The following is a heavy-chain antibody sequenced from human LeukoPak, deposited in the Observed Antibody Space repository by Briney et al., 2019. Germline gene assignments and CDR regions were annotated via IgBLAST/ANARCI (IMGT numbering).Heavy chain of an antibody. CDR3: AVLAVAGFFDY. CDR2: IYYSGST. D-gene: IGHD6-19*01. V-gene: IGHV4-30-4*08. J-gene: IGHJ4*02. Sequence: PSQTLSLTCTVSGGSISSGDYYWSWIRQPPGKCLEWIGYIYYSGSTYYNPSLKSRVTISVDTSKNQFSLKLSSVTAADTAVYYCAVLAVAGFFDYWGQGTLVTVSS. CDR1: GGSISSGDYY.